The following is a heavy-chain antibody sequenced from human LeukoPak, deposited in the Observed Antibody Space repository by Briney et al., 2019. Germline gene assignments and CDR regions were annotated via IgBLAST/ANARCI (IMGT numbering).Heavy chain of an antibody. CDR3: IAHFPYFYGFDV. CDR1: GFTIGTAW. J-gene: IGHJ6*04. Sequence: GGSLRLSCVSSGFTIGTAWMSWVRQAPGEGLEWLGHIKSEGEGATTDYAAPAKGRFAISRDDSKNMIYLQMSSLKIDDTAIYYCIAHFPYFYGFDVWGKGTTVTVSS. CDR2: IKSEGEGATT. D-gene: IGHD3-3*02. V-gene: IGHV3-15*01.